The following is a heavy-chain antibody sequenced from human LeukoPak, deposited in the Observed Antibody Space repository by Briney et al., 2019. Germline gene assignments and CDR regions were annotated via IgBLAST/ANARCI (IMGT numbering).Heavy chain of an antibody. D-gene: IGHD1-26*01. CDR3: TRKGGDYYYDY. V-gene: IGHV3-30*19. Sequence: GRSLRLSCAASGFAFSTYGMHWVRQAPGEGLEWVAVISFDGSVKYYADSVKGRFTISRDNSQNTLYLQMNSLRGDDTAVYYCTRKGGDYYYDYWGQGTLVTVSS. J-gene: IGHJ4*02. CDR2: ISFDGSVK. CDR1: GFAFSTYG.